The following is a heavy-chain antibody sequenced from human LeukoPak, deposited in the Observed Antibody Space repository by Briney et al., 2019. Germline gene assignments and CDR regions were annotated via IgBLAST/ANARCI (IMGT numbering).Heavy chain of an antibody. J-gene: IGHJ3*02. CDR1: GGSISSYY. CDR3: ARVPHYYGSGSYSYQDAFDI. V-gene: IGHV4-4*07. Sequence: SETLSFTCTASGGSISSYYWSWIRQPAGKGLERIGRIYTSGSTNYNPSLKSRVTMSVDTSKNQFSLKLSSVTAADTAVYYCARVPHYYGSGSYSYQDAFDIWGQGTMVTVSS. D-gene: IGHD3-10*01. CDR2: IYTSGST.